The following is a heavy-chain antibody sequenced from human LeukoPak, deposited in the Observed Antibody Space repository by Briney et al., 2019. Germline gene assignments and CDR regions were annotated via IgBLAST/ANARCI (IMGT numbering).Heavy chain of an antibody. J-gene: IGHJ3*02. V-gene: IGHV3-23*01. D-gene: IGHD6-19*01. Sequence: GGSLRLSCAASGFTFSSYAMSWVRQAPGKGLEWVSTISGSDGTTYYVDSVKGRFTISRDNSKTTLYLQMNSLRAEDTAVYYCAKGSSGWYYDAFNMWGQGTMVTVSS. CDR2: ISGSDGTT. CDR1: GFTFSSYA. CDR3: AKGSSGWYYDAFNM.